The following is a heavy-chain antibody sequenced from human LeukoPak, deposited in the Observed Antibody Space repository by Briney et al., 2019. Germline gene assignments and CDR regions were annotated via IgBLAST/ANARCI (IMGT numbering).Heavy chain of an antibody. CDR3: AREHYGSGSYRRDY. D-gene: IGHD3-10*01. J-gene: IGHJ4*02. CDR1: GFTFSSYS. Sequence: GGSLRLSCAASGFTFSSYSMNWVRQAPGKGLEWVSSISSSGSTIYYADSVKGRFTISRDNAKNSLYLQMNSLRAEDTAVYYCAREHYGSGSYRRDYWGQGTLVTVSS. V-gene: IGHV3-21*04. CDR2: ISSSGSTI.